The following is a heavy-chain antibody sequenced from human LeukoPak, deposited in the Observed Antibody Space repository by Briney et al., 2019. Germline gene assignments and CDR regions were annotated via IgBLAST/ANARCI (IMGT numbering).Heavy chain of an antibody. CDR2: ISSSSTYI. CDR1: GFTFRSYS. Sequence: GGSLRLSCAASGFTFRSYSMNWVRQAPGKGLEWVSYISSSSTYIYYADSVKGRFTISRDNAKNSPYLQMNSLRAEDTAVYYCARRAATCDYWGQGTLVTVSS. J-gene: IGHJ4*02. CDR3: ARRAATCDY. D-gene: IGHD2-15*01. V-gene: IGHV3-21*01.